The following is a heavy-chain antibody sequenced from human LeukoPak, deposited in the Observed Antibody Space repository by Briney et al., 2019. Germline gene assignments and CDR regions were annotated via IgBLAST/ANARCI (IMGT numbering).Heavy chain of an antibody. V-gene: IGHV4-30-2*01. CDR1: GGSISSGGYS. CDR3: ARGKWLTMVRGVFDY. D-gene: IGHD3-10*01. Sequence: ASQTLSLTCAVSGGSISSGGYSWSWIRQPPGKGLEWIGYIYHSGSTYYNPSLKSRVTISVDRSKNQFSLKLSSVTAADTAVYYCARGKWLTMVRGVFDYWGQGTLVTVSS. J-gene: IGHJ4*02. CDR2: IYHSGST.